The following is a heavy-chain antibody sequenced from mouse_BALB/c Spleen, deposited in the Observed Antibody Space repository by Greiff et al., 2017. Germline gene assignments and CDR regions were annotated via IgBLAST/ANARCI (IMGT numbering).Heavy chain of an antibody. V-gene: IGHV2-6-7*01. D-gene: IGHD2-4*01. J-gene: IGHJ3*01. CDR3: ARARGSTMITEFAY. Sequence: VMLVESGPGLVAPSQSLSITCTVSGFSLTGYGVNWVRQPPGKGLEWLGMIWGDGSTDYNSALKSRLSISKDNSKSQVFLKMNSLQTDDTARYYCARARGSTMITEFAYWGQGTLVTVSA. CDR1: GFSLTGYG. CDR2: IWGDGST.